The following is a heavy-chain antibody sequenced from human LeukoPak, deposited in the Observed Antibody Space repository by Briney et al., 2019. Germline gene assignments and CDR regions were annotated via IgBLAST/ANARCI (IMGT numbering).Heavy chain of an antibody. CDR1: GYTFTSYD. Sequence: ASVKVSCKASGYTFTSYDINWVRQAAGQGFEWMGWMNPNSGNTGYAQKFQGRVTMTRNTSISTAYMELSSLRPEDTAVYYCARGQFRYYYGSGRRTRVGWFDPWGQGTLVTVSS. J-gene: IGHJ5*02. V-gene: IGHV1-8*01. D-gene: IGHD3-10*01. CDR3: ARGQFRYYYGSGRRTRVGWFDP. CDR2: MNPNSGNT.